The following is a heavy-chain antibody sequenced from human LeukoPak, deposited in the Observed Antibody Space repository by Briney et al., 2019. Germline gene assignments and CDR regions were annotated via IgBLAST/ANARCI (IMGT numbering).Heavy chain of an antibody. J-gene: IGHJ4*02. Sequence: PSVTLSLTCTVSGVSITSFYWSWIRQPPGKGLEWIGYIYFSGSTNYNPSLKSRVTVSLDTTKNQVSLKLSSVSAADTAVYYCASTGYCIGGSCYSNYFDHWGQGTLVTVSS. CDR2: IYFSGST. CDR3: ASTGYCIGGSCYSNYFDH. CDR1: GVSITSFY. V-gene: IGHV4-59*08. D-gene: IGHD2-15*01.